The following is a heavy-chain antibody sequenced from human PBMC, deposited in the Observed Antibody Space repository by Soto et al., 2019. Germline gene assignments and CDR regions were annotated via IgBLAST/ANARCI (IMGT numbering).Heavy chain of an antibody. V-gene: IGHV4-39*01. J-gene: IGHJ4*02. CDR2: IFYTGST. CDR1: GNSISDRNYY. CDR3: ATMTGFLVPTLEADY. D-gene: IGHD3-3*01. Sequence: HLQLQESGPGLVKPSETLSLTCTVSGNSISDRNYYWGWIRQPPGKGLEWIGSIFYTGSTSYSPSLRGRVTISVDTTKNLFSLKVTSVTAADTAIYFCATMTGFLVPTLEADYWGQGALVTVSS.